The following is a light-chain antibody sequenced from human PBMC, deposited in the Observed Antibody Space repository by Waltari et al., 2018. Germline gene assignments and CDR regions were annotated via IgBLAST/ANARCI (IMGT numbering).Light chain of an antibody. V-gene: IGLV1-51*01. CDR3: ATWDHSLHGMV. J-gene: IGLJ3*02. Sequence: QSVLTQPPSLSAAPGQKVTISCSGSSSNIGYDYVSWYQHLPGTAPKVVIYENNKRPSGIPDRFSGSKSGTSATLGITGLQTGDEAFYYCATWDHSLHGMVFGGGTELTVL. CDR2: ENN. CDR1: SSNIGYDY.